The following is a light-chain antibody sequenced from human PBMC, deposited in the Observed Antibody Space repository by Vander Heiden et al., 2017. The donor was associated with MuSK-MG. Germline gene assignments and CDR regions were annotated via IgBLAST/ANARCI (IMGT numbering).Light chain of an antibody. Sequence: DIQMTQSPSSLSASVGDRVTITCRASQSIATSLNWYQQKPGKAPKLLIYAASNLQSGVPSRFSGRGSGTDFTLIISGLQPEDFATYFCQESYSTLRTFGQGTKVEIK. CDR1: QSIATS. J-gene: IGKJ1*01. V-gene: IGKV1-39*01. CDR2: AAS. CDR3: QESYSTLRT.